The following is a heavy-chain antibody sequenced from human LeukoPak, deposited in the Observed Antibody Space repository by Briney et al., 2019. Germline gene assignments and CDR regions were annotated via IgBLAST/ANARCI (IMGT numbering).Heavy chain of an antibody. CDR1: GFTFSRYW. CDR3: ARDVRPAY. D-gene: IGHD6-6*01. CDR2: IKQDGTEK. V-gene: IGHV3-7*04. J-gene: IGHJ4*02. Sequence: QAGGSLRLSCAASGFTFSRYWMSWVRQAPGEGLELVANIKQDGTEKYYMDSVKGRFSISRDNAKNSLYLQLNALRAEDTAVYYCARDVRPAYWGQGTLVTVST.